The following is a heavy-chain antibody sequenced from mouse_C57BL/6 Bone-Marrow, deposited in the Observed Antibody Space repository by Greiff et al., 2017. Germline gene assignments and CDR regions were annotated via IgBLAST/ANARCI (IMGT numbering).Heavy chain of an antibody. J-gene: IGHJ2*01. V-gene: IGHV14-4*01. Sequence: EVQLQQSGAELVRPGASVKLSCTASGFNIKDDYMHWVKQRPEQGLEWIGWIDPENGDTEYASKFQGKATITADTSSNTASLQLSSLTSEDTAVYYCTFITTVPGDYWGQGTTLTVSS. CDR3: TFITTVPGDY. CDR2: IDPENGDT. CDR1: GFNIKDDY. D-gene: IGHD1-1*01.